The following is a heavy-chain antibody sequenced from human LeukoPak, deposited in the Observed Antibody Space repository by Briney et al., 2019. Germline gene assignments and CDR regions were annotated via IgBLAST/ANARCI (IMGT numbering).Heavy chain of an antibody. CDR1: GFTFSNYA. CDR2: FTVSGGNT. CDR3: ARGDGLWFGELFTY. Sequence: GGSLRLSCAASGFTFSNYAMSWARQAPGKGLEWVSSFTVSGGNTHYADSVKGRCTISRDNSKNTLYLQINNLRAEDTAVYYCARGDGLWFGELFTYWGQGTPVTVSS. V-gene: IGHV3-23*01. D-gene: IGHD3-10*01. J-gene: IGHJ4*02.